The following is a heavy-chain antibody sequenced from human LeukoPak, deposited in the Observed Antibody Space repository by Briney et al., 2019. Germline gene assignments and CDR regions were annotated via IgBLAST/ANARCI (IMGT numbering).Heavy chain of an antibody. D-gene: IGHD1-26*01. J-gene: IGHJ4*02. CDR2: IYYTGST. V-gene: IGHV4-39*01. Sequence: WGWIRQPPGKGREWLGSIYYTGSTSDNPSLKSRVTISVDTSKNQFSLKLSSVTAADTAVYYCARRGGSGRAFDYWGQGTLVTVSS. CDR3: ARRGGSGRAFDY.